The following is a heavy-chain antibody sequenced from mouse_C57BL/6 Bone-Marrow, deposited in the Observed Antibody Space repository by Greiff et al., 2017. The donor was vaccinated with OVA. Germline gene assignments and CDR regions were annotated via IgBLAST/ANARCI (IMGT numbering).Heavy chain of an antibody. V-gene: IGHV1-62-2*01. CDR2: IYPGGGSI. CDR1: GYTFTEYT. J-gene: IGHJ3*01. Sequence: VQLVESGAELVKPGASVKLSCKASGYTFTEYTIHWVKQRPGQGLEWIGWIYPGGGSIKYNEKFKGKATLTADKSSSTVYMELSRMTAEDAAVWFCSRQEGGYSAWFAYWGQGTLVTVSA. CDR3: SRQEGGYSAWFAY. D-gene: IGHD2-3*01.